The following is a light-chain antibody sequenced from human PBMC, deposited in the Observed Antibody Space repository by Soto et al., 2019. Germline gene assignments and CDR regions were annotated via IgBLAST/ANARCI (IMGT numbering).Light chain of an antibody. J-gene: IGLJ1*01. Sequence: QSALTQPPSVSGSPGQSVAISCTGTSSDVGNYNRVSWYQQPPGTAPKLMIYDVSNRPSGVPDRFSGSKSGNTASLTISGLPAGGEADYYCSSYTSSSTYVFGTGTKLTVL. CDR3: SSYTSSSTYV. CDR1: SSDVGNYNR. V-gene: IGLV2-18*02. CDR2: DVS.